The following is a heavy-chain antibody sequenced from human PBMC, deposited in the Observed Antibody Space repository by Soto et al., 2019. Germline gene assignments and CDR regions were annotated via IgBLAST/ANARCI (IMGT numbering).Heavy chain of an antibody. CDR3: ARDNAVAGTSLDY. CDR2: ISSSSSYI. J-gene: IGHJ4*02. V-gene: IGHV3-21*01. Sequence: PWGSLRLSCAASGFTFSSYSMNWVRQAPGKGLEWVSSISSSSSYIYYADSVKGRFTISRDNAKNSLYLQMNSLRAEDTAVYYCARDNAVAGTSLDYWGQGTLVTVSS. D-gene: IGHD6-19*01. CDR1: GFTFSSYS.